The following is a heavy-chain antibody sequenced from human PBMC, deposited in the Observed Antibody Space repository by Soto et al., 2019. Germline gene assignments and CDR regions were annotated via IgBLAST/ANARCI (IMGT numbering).Heavy chain of an antibody. Sequence: QVQLQQWGAGLLKPSETLSLTCAVYGGSFSGYYWTWIRQPPGTGLEWIGEINHSGSTNYNPSLRSPGTISVDTSKNHFSLALTSVTAADTAVYYCARDKITGRFDYWGQGTRVTVSS. V-gene: IGHV4-34*01. D-gene: IGHD2-8*02. CDR1: GGSFSGYY. CDR2: INHSGST. J-gene: IGHJ4*02. CDR3: ARDKITGRFDY.